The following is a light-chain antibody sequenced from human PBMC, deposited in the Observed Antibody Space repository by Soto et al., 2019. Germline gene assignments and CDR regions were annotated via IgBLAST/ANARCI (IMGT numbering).Light chain of an antibody. J-gene: IGKJ5*01. Sequence: EIVLTQSPATLSLSPGETATLSCRASRSVSSYLAWYQQKPGQTPRLLIHDASNRAHGIPVRFSGSGSGTDFTLTISSLEPEDFAVYYCQQRTNWPSSTFGQGTRLEIK. CDR1: RSVSSY. V-gene: IGKV3-11*01. CDR3: QQRTNWPSST. CDR2: DAS.